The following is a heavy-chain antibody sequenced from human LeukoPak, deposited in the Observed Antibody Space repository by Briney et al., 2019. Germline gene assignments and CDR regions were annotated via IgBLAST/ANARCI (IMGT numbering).Heavy chain of an antibody. D-gene: IGHD5-24*01. CDR2: ISNDSVDK. Sequence: GGSLRLSCVGAGFMVSDYYLSWIRQAPGKGLEWVSYISNDSVDKYYVDSVRGRFTISRDNAKKSMYLQMSGLRVEDTAVYYWARRDWVSGAVRAFDIWGQGTMVTVSS. CDR1: GFMVSDYY. V-gene: IGHV3-11*04. J-gene: IGHJ3*02. CDR3: ARRDWVSGAVRAFDI.